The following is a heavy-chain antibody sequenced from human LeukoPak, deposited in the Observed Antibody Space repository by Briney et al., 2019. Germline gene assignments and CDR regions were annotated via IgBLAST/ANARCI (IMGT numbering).Heavy chain of an antibody. CDR3: AKDKLLYAAAGMAFDY. V-gene: IGHV3-23*01. D-gene: IGHD6-13*01. CDR1: GFTFSSYA. CDR2: ISGSGGST. Sequence: GGSLRLSCAASGFTFSSYAMSWVRQAPGKGLEWVSAISGSGGSTYYADSVKGRFTISRDNSKNTLYLQMNSLRAEDTAVYYCAKDKLLYAAAGMAFDYWGQGTLVTVSS. J-gene: IGHJ4*02.